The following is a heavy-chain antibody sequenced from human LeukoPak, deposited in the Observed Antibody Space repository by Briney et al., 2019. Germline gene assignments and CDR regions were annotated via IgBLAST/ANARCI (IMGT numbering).Heavy chain of an antibody. CDR3: ARGLLGAPTTYFDH. D-gene: IGHD1-26*01. CDR1: GITFRSNA. V-gene: IGHV3-30-3*01. CDR2: VTYDGSNK. J-gene: IGHJ4*02. Sequence: GGSLRLSCAASGITFRSNAMHWVRQAPGKGLEWVAVVTYDGSNKYYADSVKGRFTISRDNSKNTLYLQMNSLRAEDTAVYYCARGLLGAPTTYFDHWGQGTLVTVSS.